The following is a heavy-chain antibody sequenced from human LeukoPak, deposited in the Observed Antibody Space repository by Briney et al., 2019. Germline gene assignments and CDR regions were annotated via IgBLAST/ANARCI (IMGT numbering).Heavy chain of an antibody. J-gene: IGHJ4*02. Sequence: PGGSLRLSCVASGFTFSTYNMNWVRQAPGKGLQWVSFISSGSEIIYYADSVKGRFTVSRDNDKKSLYQQMNSLRDVDTAVYYCARNPAGIGDYLGQGTLVTVSS. CDR1: GFTFSTYN. V-gene: IGHV3-48*02. CDR3: ARNPAGIGDY. D-gene: IGHD1-1*01. CDR2: ISSGSEII.